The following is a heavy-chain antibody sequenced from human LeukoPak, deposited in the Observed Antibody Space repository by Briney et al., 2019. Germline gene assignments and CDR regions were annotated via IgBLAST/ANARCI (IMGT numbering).Heavy chain of an antibody. CDR2: ISWNSGSI. CDR1: GFTFDDYA. V-gene: IGHV3-9*01. J-gene: IGHJ3*02. Sequence: GGSLRLSCAASGFTFDDYAMHWVRQAPGKGLEWVSGISWNSGSIGYTDSVKGRFTISRDNAKNSLYLQMNSLRAEDTALYYCAKASSLGYCSGGSCQGGGGAFDIWGQGTMVTVSS. D-gene: IGHD2-15*01. CDR3: AKASSLGYCSGGSCQGGGGAFDI.